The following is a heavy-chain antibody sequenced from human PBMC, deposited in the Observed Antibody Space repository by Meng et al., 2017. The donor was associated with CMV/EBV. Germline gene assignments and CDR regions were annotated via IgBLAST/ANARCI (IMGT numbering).Heavy chain of an antibody. CDR2: ISSSGSTI. Sequence: SCAASGFTFSDYYMRWIRQAPGKGLEWVSYISSSGSTIYYADSVKGRFTISRDNAKNSLYLQMNSLRAEDTAVYYCARVDSGSYSFDLWGRGTLVTVSS. CDR1: GFTFSDYY. V-gene: IGHV3-11*01. CDR3: ARVDSGSYSFDL. J-gene: IGHJ2*01. D-gene: IGHD1-26*01.